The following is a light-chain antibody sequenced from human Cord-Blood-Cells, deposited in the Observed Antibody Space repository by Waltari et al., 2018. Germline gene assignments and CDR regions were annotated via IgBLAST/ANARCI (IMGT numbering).Light chain of an antibody. CDR1: SSDVGGYNY. Sequence: QSALTQPASVSGSPGQSITISCTGTSSDVGGYNYVSWYQQHPGKAPQLMIYDVSNLPSGVSTRFSGPKTGNTASLCISGLQAEDEADYYGSSYTSSSTLVCGGGTKLTGL. J-gene: IGLJ2*01. CDR2: DVS. CDR3: SSYTSSSTLV. V-gene: IGLV2-14*01.